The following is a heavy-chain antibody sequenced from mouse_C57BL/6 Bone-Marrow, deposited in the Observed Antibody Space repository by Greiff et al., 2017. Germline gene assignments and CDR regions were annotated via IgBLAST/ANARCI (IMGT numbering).Heavy chain of an antibody. CDR2: IDPENGDT. V-gene: IGHV14-4*01. D-gene: IGHD2-13*01. Sequence: EVQLQQSGAELVRPGASVKLSCTASGFNIKDDYMHWVKQRPEQGLEWIGWIDPENGDTEYASKFQGKATITADTSSNTAYLQLSSLTSADTAVYYCTRIDYVFAYWGQGTLVTVSA. J-gene: IGHJ3*01. CDR3: TRIDYVFAY. CDR1: GFNIKDDY.